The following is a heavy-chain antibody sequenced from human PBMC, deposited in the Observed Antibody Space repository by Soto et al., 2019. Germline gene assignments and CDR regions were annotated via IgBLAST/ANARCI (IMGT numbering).Heavy chain of an antibody. CDR2: IYWDDDK. Sequence: QITLKESGPPLVKPTQTLTLTCTFSGFSFTTDGMGVGWIRQPPGKALEWLALIYWDDDKRYSPSLKSRLTITKDASRNQVVLTLTNMDPADTATYYCTHLSCAASGTRYYFDYWGQGTLVTVSS. CDR1: GFSFTTDGMG. D-gene: IGHD6-13*01. J-gene: IGHJ4*02. V-gene: IGHV2-5*02. CDR3: THLSCAASGTRYYFDY.